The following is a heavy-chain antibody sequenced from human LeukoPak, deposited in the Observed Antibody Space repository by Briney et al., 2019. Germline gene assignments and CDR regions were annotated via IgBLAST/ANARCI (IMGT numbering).Heavy chain of an antibody. D-gene: IGHD6-19*01. Sequence: PGGSLRLSCEASGIIFSNYNMNWVRQAPGKGLEWISYISSSSGTIYYADSVKGRFTISRDNSKNTLYLQMNSLRAEDTAVYYCAKSLYSSGDYFDYWGQGTLVTVSS. CDR2: ISSSSGTI. J-gene: IGHJ4*02. V-gene: IGHV3-48*01. CDR3: AKSLYSSGDYFDY. CDR1: GIIFSNYN.